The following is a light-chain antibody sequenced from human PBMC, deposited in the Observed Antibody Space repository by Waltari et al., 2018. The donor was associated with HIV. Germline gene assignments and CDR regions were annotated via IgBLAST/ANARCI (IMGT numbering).Light chain of an antibody. CDR3: SSFAGGDTWV. CDR2: EVD. CDR1: TRYAGDDKY. V-gene: IGLV2-8*02. Sequence: QSALTQPPSASRSPGQSVNISCTGITRYAGDDKYVPWYPQHPGKAPKLMIHEVDKRPSGVPDRFSGSKSGNTASLTVSGLQADDEADYYCSSFAGGDTWVFGGGTKLTVL. J-gene: IGLJ3*02.